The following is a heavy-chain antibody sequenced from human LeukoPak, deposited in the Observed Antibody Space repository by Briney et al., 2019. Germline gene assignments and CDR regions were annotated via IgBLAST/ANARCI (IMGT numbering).Heavy chain of an antibody. CDR2: MYHSGST. V-gene: IGHV4-38-2*02. CDR3: ARDKGGTLGATASNWFDP. CDR1: GYSISSGHY. Sequence: SETLSLTCTVSGYSISSGHYWGWIRQPPGKGLEWIGSMYHSGSTNYNPSLKSRVTISVDTSKNQFSLKLSSVTAADTAVYYCARDKGGTLGATASNWFDPWGQGTLVTVSS. D-gene: IGHD5-12*01. J-gene: IGHJ5*02.